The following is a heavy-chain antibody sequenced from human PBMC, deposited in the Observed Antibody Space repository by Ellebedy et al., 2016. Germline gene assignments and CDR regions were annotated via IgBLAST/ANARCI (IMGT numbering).Heavy chain of an antibody. CDR3: AKALDYYDSSGYYYPAAFDI. Sequence: ASVKVSXXVSGYTLTELSMHWVRQAPGKGLEWMGGFDPEDGETIYAQKFQGRVTMTEDTSTGTAYMELSSLRSEDTAVYYCAKALDYYDSSGYYYPAAFDIWGQGTMVTVSS. J-gene: IGHJ3*02. CDR1: GYTLTELS. D-gene: IGHD3-22*01. CDR2: FDPEDGET. V-gene: IGHV1-24*01.